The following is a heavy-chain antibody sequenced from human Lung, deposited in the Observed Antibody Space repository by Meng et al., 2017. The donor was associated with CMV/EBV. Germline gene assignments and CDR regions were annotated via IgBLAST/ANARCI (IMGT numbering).Heavy chain of an antibody. CDR1: GDSITNHNW. J-gene: IGHJ1*01. Sequence: VQLRESGPALVKPSETRSLTCAVSGDSITNHNWWAWVRQPPGKGLEWIGEIPHRGSSAYNPSLKSRVSMSIDKSKNQFSLKLTSVTAADTAVYHCLRRSGGSVWGQGTLVTVSS. V-gene: IGHV4-4*02. CDR2: IPHRGSS. CDR3: LRRSGGSV. D-gene: IGHD3-10*01.